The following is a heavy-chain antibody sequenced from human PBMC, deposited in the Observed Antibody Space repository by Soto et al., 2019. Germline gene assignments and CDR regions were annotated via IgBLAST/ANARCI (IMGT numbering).Heavy chain of an antibody. Sequence: LRLSCAASGFTFSSYGMHWVRRAPGKGLEWVAVISYDGSNKYYADSVKGRFTISRDNSKNTLYLQMNSLRAEDTAVYYCAKDLESGGCPDHWGQGTLVTVSS. D-gene: IGHD6-19*01. CDR1: GFTFSSYG. CDR2: ISYDGSNK. V-gene: IGHV3-30*18. CDR3: AKDLESGGCPDH. J-gene: IGHJ5*02.